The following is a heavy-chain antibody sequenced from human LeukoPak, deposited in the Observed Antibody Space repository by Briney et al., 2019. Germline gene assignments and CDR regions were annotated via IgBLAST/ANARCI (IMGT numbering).Heavy chain of an antibody. J-gene: IGHJ4*02. Sequence: SETLSHTCTVPGGSISSHYWSWIRQTPGMRLEWIGYIHTSGSTNYNPSLKSRVTMSVDTSKNQFSLKLTSVTAADTALYYCAREGSSDFFDSWGLGTLVTVSS. CDR3: AREGSSDFFDS. CDR1: GGSISSHY. V-gene: IGHV4-4*08. CDR2: IHTSGST. D-gene: IGHD3-22*01.